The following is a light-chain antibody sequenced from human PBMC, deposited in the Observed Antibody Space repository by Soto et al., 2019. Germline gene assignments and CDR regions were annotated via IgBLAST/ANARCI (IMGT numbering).Light chain of an antibody. Sequence: ETVLTQSPATLSVSPGERVTLSCRASQSVRSNLAWYQQRPGQAPRLLISGASTRATGIPARFSGSGSGTEFTLTISSRQSEDFAIYYCQQYNDWPPWTFGQGTKVEIK. CDR3: QQYNDWPPWT. CDR2: GAS. CDR1: QSVRSN. V-gene: IGKV3-15*01. J-gene: IGKJ1*01.